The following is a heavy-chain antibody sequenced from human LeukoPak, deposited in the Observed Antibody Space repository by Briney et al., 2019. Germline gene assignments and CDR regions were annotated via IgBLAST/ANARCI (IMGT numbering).Heavy chain of an antibody. Sequence: GGSLRLSCEASAFTFSSYWMSWVRQAPGQGLEGVANMKEDGGEINHVDSVKGRFTISRDNAKNSLFLQMNSLRVEDTAVYYCARDRGYSTFDYWGQGTLVTVSS. CDR3: ARDRGYSTFDY. CDR2: MKEDGGEI. D-gene: IGHD4-23*01. J-gene: IGHJ4*02. CDR1: AFTFSSYW. V-gene: IGHV3-7*01.